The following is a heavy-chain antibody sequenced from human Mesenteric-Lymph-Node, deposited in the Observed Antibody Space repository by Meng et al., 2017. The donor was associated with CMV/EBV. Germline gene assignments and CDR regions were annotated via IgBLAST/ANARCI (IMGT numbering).Heavy chain of an antibody. V-gene: IGHV4-34*01. Sequence: LLQGGEGLLKPSEALPLPGPVYGGSFSGYYWRWIRQPPGKGLEWIGEINHSGSTNYNPSLKSRVTISVDTSKNQFSLKLSSVTAADTAVYYCARHQRWLKSEGGFNYWGQGTLVTVSS. CDR2: INHSGST. J-gene: IGHJ4*02. CDR3: ARHQRWLKSEGGFNY. CDR1: GGSFSGYY. D-gene: IGHD4-23*01.